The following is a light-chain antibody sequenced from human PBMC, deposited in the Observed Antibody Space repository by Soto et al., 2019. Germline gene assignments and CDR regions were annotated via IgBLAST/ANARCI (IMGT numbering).Light chain of an antibody. CDR2: EVS. V-gene: IGLV2-8*01. J-gene: IGLJ2*01. CDR3: SSYAGSNIPVV. Sequence: QSALTQPPSASGSPGQSVTISCTGTSSDAGGYNCVSWYQQHPGKAPKLMIYEVSKRPSGVPDRFSGSKSGNTASLTVSGLQAEDEADYYCSSYAGSNIPVVFGGGTKVTVL. CDR1: SSDAGGYNC.